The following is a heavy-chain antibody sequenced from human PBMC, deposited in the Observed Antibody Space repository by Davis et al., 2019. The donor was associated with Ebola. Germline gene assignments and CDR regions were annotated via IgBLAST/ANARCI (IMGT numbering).Heavy chain of an antibody. V-gene: IGHV4-4*07. CDR1: GGSISNYY. J-gene: IGHJ4*02. Sequence: PSETLSLTCSVSGGSISNYYWSWIRQPADKGLEWIGRIYDSGRTHYNPSLKNRVTISADTSKNQFSLNLRSVTAADTAVYYCVRFGRGAYWGQGTLVTVSS. CDR3: VRFGRGAY. D-gene: IGHD3-16*01. CDR2: IYDSGRT.